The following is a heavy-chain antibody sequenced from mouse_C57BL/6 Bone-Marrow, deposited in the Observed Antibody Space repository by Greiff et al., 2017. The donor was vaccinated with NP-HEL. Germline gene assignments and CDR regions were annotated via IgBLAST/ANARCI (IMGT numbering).Heavy chain of an antibody. CDR3: ARVYGYGPYYAMDY. J-gene: IGHJ4*01. CDR1: GYTFTSYW. Sequence: QVQLQQPGAELVMPGASVKLSCKASGYTFTSYWMHWVKQRPGQGLEWIGEIDPSDSYTNYNQKFKGKSTLTVDKSSSTAYMQLSSLTSEDSAVYYCARVYGYGPYYAMDYWGQGTSVTVSS. V-gene: IGHV1-69*01. CDR2: IDPSDSYT. D-gene: IGHD2-2*01.